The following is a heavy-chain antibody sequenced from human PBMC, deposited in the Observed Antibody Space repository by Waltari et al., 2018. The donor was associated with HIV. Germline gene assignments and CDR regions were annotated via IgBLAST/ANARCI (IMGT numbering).Heavy chain of an antibody. J-gene: IGHJ3*02. V-gene: IGHV5-51*01. CDR3: ARRKKDYYDSSGHYERGAFDI. CDR2: IYPGESDT. Sequence: EGQLVQSGAEVKKPGESLKISCQGSGYSFDSYWSGWVRQMPGKGLECMGIIYPGESDTRYRPSFQGPVTISADKSISTAYLQWNSLQASDTAIYYCARRKKDYYDSSGHYERGAFDIWGQGTMVTVSA. D-gene: IGHD3-22*01. CDR1: GYSFDSYW.